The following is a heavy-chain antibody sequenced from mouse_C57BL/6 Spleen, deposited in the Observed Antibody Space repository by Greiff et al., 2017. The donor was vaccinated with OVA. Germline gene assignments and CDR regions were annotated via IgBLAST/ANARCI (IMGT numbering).Heavy chain of an antibody. V-gene: IGHV1-47*01. CDR2: FHPYNDDT. D-gene: IGHD1-1*01. Sequence: QVHVKQSGAELVKPGASVKMSCKASGYTFTTYPIEWMKQNHGKSLEWIGNFHPYNDDTKYNEKFKGKATLTVEKSSSTVYLELSRLTSDDSAVYYCARGKFITTVVATSDWYFDVWGTGTTVTVSS. CDR3: ARGKFITTVVATSDWYFDV. CDR1: GYTFTTYP. J-gene: IGHJ1*03.